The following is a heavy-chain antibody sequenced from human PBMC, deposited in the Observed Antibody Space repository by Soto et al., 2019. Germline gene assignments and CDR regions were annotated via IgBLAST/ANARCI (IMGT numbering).Heavy chain of an antibody. Sequence: QVQLVESGGGVVQPGRSLRLSCAASGFTFSSYAMHWVRQAPGKGLERVAVISYDGSNKYYADSVKGRFTISRDNSKNRLSLQMNSLRAEDTAVYYFARDRHIVVVTAMLDYWGQGTLVTVSS. J-gene: IGHJ4*02. D-gene: IGHD2-21*02. V-gene: IGHV3-30-3*01. CDR2: ISYDGSNK. CDR3: ARDRHIVVVTAMLDY. CDR1: GFTFSSYA.